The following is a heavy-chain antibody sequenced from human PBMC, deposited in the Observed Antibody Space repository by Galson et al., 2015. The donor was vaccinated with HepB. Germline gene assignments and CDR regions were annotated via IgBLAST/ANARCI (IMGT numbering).Heavy chain of an antibody. V-gene: IGHV3-53*01. Sequence: SLRLSCAASGFTVGGSYMSWVRQAPGKGLEWVSIIFSGGDTYYADPVKGRFTISRDNSKNTLYLQMSSLGAEDTAVYYCARDRLDSWSGHDYWGQGTLVTVSS. D-gene: IGHD3-3*01. CDR1: GFTVGGSY. CDR2: IFSGGDT. CDR3: ARDRLDSWSGHDY. J-gene: IGHJ4*02.